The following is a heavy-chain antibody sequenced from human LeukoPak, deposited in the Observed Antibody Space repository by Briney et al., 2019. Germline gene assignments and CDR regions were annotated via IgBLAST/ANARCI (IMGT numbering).Heavy chain of an antibody. CDR1: GGSFSGYY. V-gene: IGHV4-59*01. CDR3: ARVLLSNYDFWSGYSNWFDP. CDR2: IYYSGST. J-gene: IGHJ5*02. D-gene: IGHD3-3*01. Sequence: SETLSLTCAVYGGSFSGYYWSWIRQPPGKGLERIGYIYYSGSTNYNPSLKSRVTISVDTSKNQFSLKLSSVTAADTAVYYCARVLLSNYDFWSGYSNWFDPWGQGTLVTVSS.